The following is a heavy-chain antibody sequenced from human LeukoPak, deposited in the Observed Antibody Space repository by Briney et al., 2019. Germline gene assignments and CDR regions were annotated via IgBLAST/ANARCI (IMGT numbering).Heavy chain of an antibody. Sequence: ASVKVSCKASGYTFTGYHTHWVRQAPGQGLEWMGRINPNSGDTNYAQKFQGRVTMTRDTSISTAYMELSRLRSDDTAVYYCARDYCSSTSCLFDYWGQGTLVTVSS. V-gene: IGHV1-2*06. CDR3: ARDYCSSTSCLFDY. D-gene: IGHD2-2*01. J-gene: IGHJ4*02. CDR1: GYTFTGYH. CDR2: INPNSGDT.